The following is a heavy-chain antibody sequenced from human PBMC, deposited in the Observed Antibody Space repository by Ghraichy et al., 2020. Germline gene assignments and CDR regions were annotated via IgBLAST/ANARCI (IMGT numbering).Heavy chain of an antibody. CDR3: ARGQAPIRY. CDR2: INHSGST. J-gene: IGHJ4*02. Sequence: SETLSLTCAVYGGSFSGYYWSWIRQPPGKGLEWIGEINHSGSTNYNPSLKSRVTISVDTSKNQFSLKLSSVTAADTAVYYCARGQAPIRYWGQGTLVTVSS. V-gene: IGHV4-34*01. CDR1: GGSFSGYY.